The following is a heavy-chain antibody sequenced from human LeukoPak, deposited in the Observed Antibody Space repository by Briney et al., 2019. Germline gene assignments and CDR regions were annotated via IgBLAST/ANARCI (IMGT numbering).Heavy chain of an antibody. V-gene: IGHV3-30*04. CDR1: GFTFSSYA. CDR2: ISYDGSNK. D-gene: IGHD3-9*01. Sequence: GGSLRLSCAASGFTFSSYAMHWVRQAPGKGLNWVAVISYDGSNKYYADSVKGRFTISRDNSKNTLYLQMNSLRAEDTAVYYCARGRYFDRYYFDYWGQGTLVTVSS. CDR3: ARGRYFDRYYFDY. J-gene: IGHJ4*02.